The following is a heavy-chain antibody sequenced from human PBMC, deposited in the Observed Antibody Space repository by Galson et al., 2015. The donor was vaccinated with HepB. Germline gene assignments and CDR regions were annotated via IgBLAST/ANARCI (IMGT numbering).Heavy chain of an antibody. D-gene: IGHD6-19*01. CDR2: ISYDGSNK. CDR3: AKDPYLYSALAGTMAGFDY. J-gene: IGHJ4*02. V-gene: IGHV3-30*18. CDR1: GFTFSNYG. Sequence: CAASGFTFSNYGMHWVRQAPGKGLEWVAVISYDGSNKYSADSVKGRFTISRDNSKNTLYLQMNSLRAEDTALYYCAKDPYLYSALAGTMAGFDYWGQGTLVTVSS.